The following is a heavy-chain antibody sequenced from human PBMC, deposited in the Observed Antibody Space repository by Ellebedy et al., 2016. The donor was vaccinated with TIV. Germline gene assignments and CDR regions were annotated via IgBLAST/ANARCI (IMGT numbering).Heavy chain of an antibody. CDR2: IVSNGDST. CDR3: VKAWGD. J-gene: IGHJ4*02. Sequence: GESLKISCSASGFTFSSYAMHWVRQAPGKGLDYISAIVSNGDSTYYANSVKGRFIISRDNSKNTLYLQMSSLRPEDTAVYDCVKAWGDWGQGTLVTVSS. D-gene: IGHD3-16*01. V-gene: IGHV3-64D*06. CDR1: GFTFSSYA.